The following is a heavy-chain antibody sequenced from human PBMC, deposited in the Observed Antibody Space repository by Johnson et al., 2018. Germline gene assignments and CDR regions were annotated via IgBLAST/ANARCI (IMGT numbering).Heavy chain of an antibody. J-gene: IGHJ3*02. CDR1: GFTFSAYY. CDR2: ISSSGRTI. Sequence: VQLVESGGGLVKPGGSLRLSCAASGFTFSAYYMSWIRQAPGKGLEWVSYISSSGRTIYSADSVKGRFTISTANAKNPLYLQMNSLSDEETAVYYCARDLGITMIVHAFDIWGQGTMVTVSS. D-gene: IGHD3-22*01. V-gene: IGHV3-11*04. CDR3: ARDLGITMIVHAFDI.